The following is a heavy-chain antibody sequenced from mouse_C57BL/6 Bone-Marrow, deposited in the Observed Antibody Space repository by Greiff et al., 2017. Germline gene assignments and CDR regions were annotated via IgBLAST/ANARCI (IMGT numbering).Heavy chain of an antibody. CDR1: GFTFSSYA. J-gene: IGHJ4*01. CDR2: ISDGGSYT. CDR3: AREGYAIDY. D-gene: IGHD2-14*01. Sequence: EVMLVESGGGLVKPGGSPKLSCAASGFTFSSYAMSWVRQTPEKRLEWVATISDGGSYTYYPDNVKGRFTISRDNAKNTLYLQMSQLKSEDTAMYYCAREGYAIDYWGQGTSVTVSS. V-gene: IGHV5-4*01.